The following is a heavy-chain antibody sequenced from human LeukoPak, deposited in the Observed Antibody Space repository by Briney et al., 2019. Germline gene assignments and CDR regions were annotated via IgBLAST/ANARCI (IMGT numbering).Heavy chain of an antibody. CDR2: INHSGST. CDR3: ARRPRSPYYYSSGSYYGWFDP. V-gene: IGHV4-34*01. CDR1: GGSFSGYY. J-gene: IGHJ5*02. Sequence: SETLSLTCAVYGGSFSGYYWSWIRQPPGKGLEWIGEINHSGSTNYNPSLKSRVTISVDTSKNQFSLKLSSVTAADTAVYYCARRPRSPYYYSSGSYYGWFDPWGQGTLVTVSS. D-gene: IGHD3-10*01.